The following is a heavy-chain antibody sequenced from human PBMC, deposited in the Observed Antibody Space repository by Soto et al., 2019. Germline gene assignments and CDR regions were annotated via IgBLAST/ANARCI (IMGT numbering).Heavy chain of an antibody. V-gene: IGHV3-33*01. Sequence: QVQLVESGGGVVQPGRSLRLSCAASGFTFSSYGMHWVRQAPGKGLEWVAVIWYDGSNKYYADSVKGRFTISRDNSKNTLYLQMNSLRAEATAVYYCARDHRPEFRGPPDYWGQGTLVTVSS. CDR2: IWYDGSNK. D-gene: IGHD3-10*01. J-gene: IGHJ4*02. CDR3: ARDHRPEFRGPPDY. CDR1: GFTFSSYG.